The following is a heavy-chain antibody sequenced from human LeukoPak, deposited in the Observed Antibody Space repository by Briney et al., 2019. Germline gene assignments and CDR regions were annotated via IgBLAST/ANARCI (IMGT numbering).Heavy chain of an antibody. J-gene: IGHJ6*03. CDR3: ARGPSGYDWFYYYYYMDV. CDR2: IRYDGSNK. D-gene: IGHD5-12*01. Sequence: GGSLRLSCAASGFTFSSYGMHWVRQAPGKGLEWVAFIRYDGSNKYYADSVKGRFTISRDNSKNTLYLQMNSLRAEDTAVYYCARGPSGYDWFYYYYYMDVWGKGTTVTVSS. CDR1: GFTFSSYG. V-gene: IGHV3-30*02.